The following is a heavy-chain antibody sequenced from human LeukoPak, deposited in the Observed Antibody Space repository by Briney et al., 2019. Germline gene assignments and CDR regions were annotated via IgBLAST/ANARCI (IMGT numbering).Heavy chain of an antibody. CDR1: GYTFTAYY. CDR3: ARGYDSSAYKLPIDS. Sequence: ASVKVSCKASGYTFTAYYMHWVRQAPGQGLEWMGWINPNSGGTNYAQKFQGRVTMTRDTSISTAYMELSRLRSDDTAVYFCARGYDSSAYKLPIDSWGQGTLVSVSS. V-gene: IGHV1-2*02. CDR2: INPNSGGT. J-gene: IGHJ4*02. D-gene: IGHD3-22*01.